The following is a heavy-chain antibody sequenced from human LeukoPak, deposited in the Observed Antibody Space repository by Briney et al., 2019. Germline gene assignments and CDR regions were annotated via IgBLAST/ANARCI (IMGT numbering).Heavy chain of an antibody. CDR2: TTRSGSNI. CDR1: QLIFSKYG. Sequence: GGSLRLSCTGSQLIFSKYGLNWLRQSPGKGLEWISSTTRSGSNIDYADSVRGRFTISRDNAKNSLFLHMNSLRVEDTAVYYCARLTIYDDTDYWGQGTLVTVSS. J-gene: IGHJ4*02. D-gene: IGHD3-3*01. CDR3: ARLTIYDDTDY. V-gene: IGHV3-11*04.